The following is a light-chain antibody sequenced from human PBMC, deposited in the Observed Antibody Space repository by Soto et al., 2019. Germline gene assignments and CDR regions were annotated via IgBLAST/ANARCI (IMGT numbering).Light chain of an antibody. V-gene: IGKV1-39*01. CDR1: QSIGRH. CDR2: AAS. J-gene: IGKJ1*01. Sequence: DLRMTQSPSSLSASVRDRVTITCRASQSIGRHLNWYQQSPGRAPQLLVFAASSNSRGVPLRFDARGSGTDFSLTINSLQPEDVATYYCQHTHTFPWTFGQGTKVDVK. CDR3: QHTHTFPWT.